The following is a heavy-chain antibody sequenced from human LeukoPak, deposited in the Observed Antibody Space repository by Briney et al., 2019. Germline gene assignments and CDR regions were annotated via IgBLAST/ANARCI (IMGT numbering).Heavy chain of an antibody. CDR1: GFTVSSKY. CDR2: IYSGGST. V-gene: IGHV3-66*01. J-gene: IGHJ4*02. D-gene: IGHD3-22*01. Sequence: GGSLRLSCAASGFTVSSKYMSWVRQAPGKGLEWVSVIYSGGSTYYADSVKGRFTISRDNSKNTVYLQMNSLRAEDTAVYFCARDCSASSSDYYPLGYWGQGTLVTVSS. CDR3: ARDCSASSSDYYPLGY.